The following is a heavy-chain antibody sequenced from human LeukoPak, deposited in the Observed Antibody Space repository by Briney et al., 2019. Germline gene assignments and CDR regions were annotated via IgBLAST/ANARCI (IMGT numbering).Heavy chain of an antibody. D-gene: IGHD6-6*01. J-gene: IGHJ4*02. CDR1: GFTFSSYW. Sequence: GGSLRLSCAASGFTFSSYWMHWVRQPPGKGLVWVSRINSDESSTNYADSVKGRFTISRDNAKNTLYLQMTSLRVEDTAVYYCARGGAARPDFWGQGTLVTVSS. CDR3: ARGGAARPDF. V-gene: IGHV3-74*01. CDR2: INSDESST.